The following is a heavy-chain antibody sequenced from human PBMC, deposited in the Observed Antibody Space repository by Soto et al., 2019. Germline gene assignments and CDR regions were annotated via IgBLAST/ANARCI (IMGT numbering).Heavy chain of an antibody. D-gene: IGHD2-21*01. CDR2: IYYSGST. CDR3: ARGQHISYYYYYGMDV. Sequence: SETLSLTCTVSGGSISSGGYYWSWIRQHPGKGLEWIGYIYYSGSTYYNPSLKSRVTISVDTSKNQFSLKLSSVTAADTAVYYCARGQHISYYYYYGMDVWGQGTTVTVSS. V-gene: IGHV4-31*03. CDR1: GGSISSGGYY. J-gene: IGHJ6*02.